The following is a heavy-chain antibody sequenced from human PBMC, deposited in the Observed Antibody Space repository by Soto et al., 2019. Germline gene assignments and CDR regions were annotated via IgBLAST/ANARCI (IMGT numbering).Heavy chain of an antibody. CDR3: AKDRGRIAVAGTHY. V-gene: IGHV3-23*01. J-gene: IGHJ4*02. Sequence: GGSLRLSXAASGFTFSSYAMSWVRQAPGKGLEWVSAISGSGGSTYYAGSVRGRFTISRDNSKNTLYLQMNSLRAEDTAVYYCAKDRGRIAVAGTHYWGQGTLVTVSS. D-gene: IGHD6-19*01. CDR2: ISGSGGST. CDR1: GFTFSSYA.